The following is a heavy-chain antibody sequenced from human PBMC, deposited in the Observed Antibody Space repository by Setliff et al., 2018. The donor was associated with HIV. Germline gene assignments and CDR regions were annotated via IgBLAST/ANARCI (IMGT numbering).Heavy chain of an antibody. CDR2: ISSGGGFI. Sequence: PGGSLRLSCAGSGFTFTTYGMTWVRQAPGKGLEWVSSISSGGGFIYYADSVKGRFTVSRDSTKNSLYLQMNGLRAEDTAVYYCAKDSGPYFDYVWGTYRPIYFQHWGHGTLVTVSS. CDR1: GFTFTTYG. D-gene: IGHD3-16*02. J-gene: IGHJ1*01. V-gene: IGHV3-21*01. CDR3: AKDSGPYFDYVWGTYRPIYFQH.